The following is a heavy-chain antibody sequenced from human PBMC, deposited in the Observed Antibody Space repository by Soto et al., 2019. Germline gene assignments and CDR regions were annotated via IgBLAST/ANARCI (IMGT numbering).Heavy chain of an antibody. Sequence: SETLSLTCTVSGGSVSSGSYYWSWIRQPPGKGLEWIGYIYYSGSTNYNPSLKSRVTISVDTSKNQFSLKLSSVTAADTAVYYCARARDYDSSAYPFDYWGQGTLVTVSS. CDR1: GGSVSSGSYY. J-gene: IGHJ4*02. CDR3: ARARDYDSSAYPFDY. V-gene: IGHV4-61*01. CDR2: IYYSGST. D-gene: IGHD3-22*01.